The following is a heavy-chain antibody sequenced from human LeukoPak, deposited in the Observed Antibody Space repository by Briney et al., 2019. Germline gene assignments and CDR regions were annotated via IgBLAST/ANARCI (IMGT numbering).Heavy chain of an antibody. V-gene: IGHV3-23*01. D-gene: IGHD1-26*01. Sequence: GGSLRLSCAASGFTFSSYAMSWVRQAPGKGLEWVSAISGSGGSTYYADSVKGRFTISRDNSKNTLYLQMNSLRAEDTAVYYCARGPVVGAPGAYYYYYGMDVWGQGTTVTVSS. CDR1: GFTFSSYA. J-gene: IGHJ6*02. CDR2: ISGSGGST. CDR3: ARGPVVGAPGAYYYYYGMDV.